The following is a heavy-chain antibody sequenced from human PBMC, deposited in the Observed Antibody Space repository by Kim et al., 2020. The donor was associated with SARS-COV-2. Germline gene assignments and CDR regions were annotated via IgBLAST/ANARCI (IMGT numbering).Heavy chain of an antibody. CDR1: GGSISSYY. D-gene: IGHD3-10*01. CDR3: ARGLITMVGNYYYYGMDV. CDR2: IYYSGST. Sequence: SETLSLTCTVSGGSISSYYWSWIRQPPGKGLEWIGYIYYSGSTNYNPSLKSRVTISVDTSKNQFSLKLSSVTAADTAVYYCARGLITMVGNYYYYGMDVWGQGTTVTVSS. V-gene: IGHV4-59*01. J-gene: IGHJ6*02.